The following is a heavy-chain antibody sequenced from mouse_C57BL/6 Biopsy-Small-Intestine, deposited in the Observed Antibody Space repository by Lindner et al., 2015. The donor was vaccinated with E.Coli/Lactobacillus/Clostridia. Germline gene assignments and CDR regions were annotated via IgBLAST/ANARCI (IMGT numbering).Heavy chain of an antibody. CDR2: IDPSGGDT. J-gene: IGHJ3*01. V-gene: IGHV1-72*01. D-gene: IGHD2-3*01. CDR3: AAPDGYWFAF. Sequence: VQLQESGAELVKPGASVKLSCKASGYTFTSYWIHWVKQRPGRGLEWIGRIDPSGGDTKFNDKFKSKVTLTVDKPSSTAYMQLSGLTSEDSAVYYCAAPDGYWFAFWGQGTLITVSA. CDR1: GYTFTSYW.